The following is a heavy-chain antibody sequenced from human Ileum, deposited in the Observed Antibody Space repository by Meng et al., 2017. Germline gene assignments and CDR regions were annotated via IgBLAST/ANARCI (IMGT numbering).Heavy chain of an antibody. CDR3: ARERGVWGSYRHYYFDY. Sequence: QGQLVQSGAEVKKPGASVKVSCKASGYTLTSSDINWVRQAPGQGLEWMGWISAYNGNTNYAQKLQGRVTMTTDTSTSTAYMELRSLRSDDTAVYYCARERGVWGSYRHYYFDYWGQGTLVTVSS. J-gene: IGHJ4*02. CDR2: ISAYNGNT. V-gene: IGHV1-18*01. D-gene: IGHD3-16*02. CDR1: GYTLTSSD.